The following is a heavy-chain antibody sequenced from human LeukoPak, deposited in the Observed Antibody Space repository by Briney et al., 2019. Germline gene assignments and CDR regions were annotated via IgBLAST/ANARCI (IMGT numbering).Heavy chain of an antibody. Sequence: ASVKVSCKVSGYTLTELSMHWVRQAPGKGLEWMGGFDPEDGETIYAQKFQGRVTMTEDTSTDTAYMELSSLRSEDTAVYYCATSGSCYSPYYYYYYGMDVWGQGTTVTVSS. J-gene: IGHJ6*02. CDR3: ATSGSCYSPYYYYYYGMDV. CDR1: GYTLTELS. CDR2: FDPEDGET. D-gene: IGHD2-15*01. V-gene: IGHV1-24*01.